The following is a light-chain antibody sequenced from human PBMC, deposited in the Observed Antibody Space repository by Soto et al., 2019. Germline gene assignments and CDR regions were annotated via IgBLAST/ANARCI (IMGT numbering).Light chain of an antibody. CDR2: GAS. CDR3: QQYGSPGT. J-gene: IGKJ2*02. CDR1: QSVSSSY. Sequence: EIVLTQSPGTLSLSPGERATLSCRASQSVSSSYLAWYQQKPGQAPRLLIYGASSRATGIPDRFSVSGSGTDFTLTISRPEPEDFAVYYCQQYGSPGTFGQGTKLEIK. V-gene: IGKV3-20*01.